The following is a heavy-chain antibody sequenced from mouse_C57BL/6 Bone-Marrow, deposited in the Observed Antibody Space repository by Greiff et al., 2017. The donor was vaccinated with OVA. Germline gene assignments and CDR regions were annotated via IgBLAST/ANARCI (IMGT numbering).Heavy chain of an antibody. V-gene: IGHV1-64*01. D-gene: IGHD1-1*01. J-gene: IGHJ1*03. Sequence: PGQGLEWIGMIHPNSGSTNYNEKFKSKATLTVDKSSSTAYMQLSSLTSEDSAVYYCLNYYGSSPWYFDVWGTGTTVTVSS. CDR3: LNYYGSSPWYFDV. CDR2: IHPNSGST.